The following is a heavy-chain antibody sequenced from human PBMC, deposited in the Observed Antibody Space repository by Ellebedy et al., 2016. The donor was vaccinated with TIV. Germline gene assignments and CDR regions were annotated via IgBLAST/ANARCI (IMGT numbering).Heavy chain of an antibody. D-gene: IGHD3-22*01. CDR2: ISAKNANT. Sequence: AASVKVSCKASGYTFTNYGVSWVRQAPGQGLEWMGWISAKNANTKYAEKGQGRVTMTRDSSTNTAYLELRSLRSDDTAVYYCTRASGVQWLSSSGDYWGQGTLVTVSS. CDR1: GYTFTNYG. J-gene: IGHJ4*02. V-gene: IGHV1-18*01. CDR3: TRASGVQWLSSSGDY.